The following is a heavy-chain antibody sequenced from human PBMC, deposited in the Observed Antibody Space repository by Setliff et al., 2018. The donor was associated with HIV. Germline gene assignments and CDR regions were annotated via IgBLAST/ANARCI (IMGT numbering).Heavy chain of an antibody. V-gene: IGHV4-4*09. J-gene: IGHJ3*02. CDR1: GGSISSYY. CDR3: ARRLNYYGSGNYPGAFGI. CDR2: IYTSGST. D-gene: IGHD3-10*01. Sequence: LSLTCTVSGGSISSYYWSWIRQPPGKGLEWIGYIYTSGSTNYNPSLKSRVTISVDTSKNQFSLKLSSVTAADTAVYCCARRLNYYGSGNYPGAFGIWGQGTMVTVSS.